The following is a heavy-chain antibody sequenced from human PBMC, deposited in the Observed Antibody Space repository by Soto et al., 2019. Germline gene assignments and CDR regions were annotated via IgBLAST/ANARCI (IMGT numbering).Heavy chain of an antibody. Sequence: SETLSLTCTVSGGSIISGGYYWSWIRQHPGKGLEWIGYIYYSGSTYYNPSLKSRVTISVDTSKNQFSLKLSSVTAADTAVYYCARGDIVVVPAAIGGYYYYGMDVWGQGTTVTVSS. CDR1: GGSIISGGYY. V-gene: IGHV4-31*03. D-gene: IGHD2-2*01. J-gene: IGHJ6*02. CDR2: IYYSGST. CDR3: ARGDIVVVPAAIGGYYYYGMDV.